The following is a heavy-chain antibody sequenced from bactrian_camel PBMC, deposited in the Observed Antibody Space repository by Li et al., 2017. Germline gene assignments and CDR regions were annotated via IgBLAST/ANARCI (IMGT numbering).Heavy chain of an antibody. CDR1: GFTFNTST. CDR2: IDSFGRT. D-gene: IGHD6*01. V-gene: IGHV3S31*01. Sequence: VQLVESGGGLVQHGESLRLSCGASGFTFNTSTMSWLRQAPGKEREGVARIDSFGRTAYADSVKGRFTMAKDNTNNTLYLQMNSLTPEDTAMYYCAADPRYGGSSASLRFVSGLRYLGQGTQVTVS. CDR3: AADPRYGGSSASLRFVSGLRY. J-gene: IGHJ4*01.